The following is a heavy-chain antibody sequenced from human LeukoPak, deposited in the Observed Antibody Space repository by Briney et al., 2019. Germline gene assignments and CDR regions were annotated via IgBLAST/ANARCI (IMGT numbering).Heavy chain of an antibody. D-gene: IGHD6-6*01. CDR3: ARRIIAARRGSYFDS. CDR2: INYSGSA. CDR1: GGSINSGSYD. V-gene: IGHV4-39*01. J-gene: IGHJ4*02. Sequence: PSETLSLTCAVSGGSINSGSYDWGWIRQPPGKGLEWIGSINYSGSAYCNPSLKSRVTISVDTSKDQFSLKLSSVTAADTAVYYCARRIIAARRGSYFDSWGQGTLVTVSS.